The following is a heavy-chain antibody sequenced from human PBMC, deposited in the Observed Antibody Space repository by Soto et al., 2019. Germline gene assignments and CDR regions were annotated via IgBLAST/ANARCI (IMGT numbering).Heavy chain of an antibody. J-gene: IGHJ6*02. D-gene: IGHD2-15*01. V-gene: IGHV1-69*13. Sequence: SVKVSCKASGGTFSSDAFSWVRQAPGQGLEWMGGIIPTSGTANYAQKFQGRATITADESTSTAYMELSSLTSEDTAVYFCARGQGYCSGGICYYYYYGMDVWGQGTTVTV. CDR3: ARGQGYCSGGICYYYYYGMDV. CDR2: IIPTSGTA. CDR1: GGTFSSDA.